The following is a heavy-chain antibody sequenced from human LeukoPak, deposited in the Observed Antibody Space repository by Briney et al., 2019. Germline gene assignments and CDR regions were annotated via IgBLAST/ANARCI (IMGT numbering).Heavy chain of an antibody. D-gene: IGHD3-10*01. V-gene: IGHV1-69*13. J-gene: IGHJ5*02. CDR3: ATSRRIHGSGLAVRYSWLDP. Sequence: SVKVSCKVSGGSFSSKAISWVRQAPGQGLEWMGGIIPIFETTNYAQKFQGRVTITADESTNTAYMELSSLRYDDTAVYFCATSRRIHGSGLAVRYSWLDPWGPGTLVTVSS. CDR1: GGSFSSKA. CDR2: IIPIFETT.